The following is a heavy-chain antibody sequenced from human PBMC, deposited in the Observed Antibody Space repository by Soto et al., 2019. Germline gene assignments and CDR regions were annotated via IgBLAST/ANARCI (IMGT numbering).Heavy chain of an antibody. CDR2: INHSGST. J-gene: IGHJ4*02. Sequence: SETLSLTCAVYGGSFSGYYWSWIRQPPGKGLEWIGEINHSGSTNYNPSLKSRVTISVDTSKNQFSLKLSSVTAADTAVYYCARYSVTNDYWGQGTLVTVSS. D-gene: IGHD4-17*01. CDR1: GGSFSGYY. V-gene: IGHV4-34*01. CDR3: ARYSVTNDY.